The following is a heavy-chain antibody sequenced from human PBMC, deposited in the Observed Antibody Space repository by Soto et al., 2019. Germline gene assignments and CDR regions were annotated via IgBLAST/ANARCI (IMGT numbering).Heavy chain of an antibody. V-gene: IGHV1-69*12. D-gene: IGHD4-4*01. CDR3: ARDNDRLQLGGNYSYILDV. J-gene: IGHJ6*02. Sequence: QVQLVQSGAEMKEPGSSVKVSCKTSGGTFSSSAISWLRQAPGQGLEWMGGIIPLFRTPDYAQKFQGRVTIAADESTSTAYMELSSLRSEDTAVYYCARDNDRLQLGGNYSYILDVWGPGTTITVSS. CDR2: IIPLFRTP. CDR1: GGTFSSSA.